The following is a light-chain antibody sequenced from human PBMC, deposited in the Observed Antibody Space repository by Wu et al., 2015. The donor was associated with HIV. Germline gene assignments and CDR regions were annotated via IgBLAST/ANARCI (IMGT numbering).Light chain of an antibody. CDR3: QQYGSSPPVYT. CDR2: DVS. V-gene: IGKV3-20*01. CDR1: QSVRLNY. Sequence: EVVLTQSPGTLSLSPGERATLSCRASQSVRLNYLAWYQQKPGQSPRLLMYDVSTRATGIPDRFSGSGSGTDFTLTISRLEPEDFAVYYCQQYGSSPPVYTFGQGTKAGDQT. J-gene: IGKJ2*01.